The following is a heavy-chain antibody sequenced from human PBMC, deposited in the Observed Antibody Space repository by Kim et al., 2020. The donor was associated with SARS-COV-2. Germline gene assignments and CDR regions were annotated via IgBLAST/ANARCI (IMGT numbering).Heavy chain of an antibody. Sequence: GGSLRLSCAASGFTFSNHGMSWVRQAPGKGLECVSVISDSSGSIYYVDSVKGRFTISRDNSKNTVYLQMNSLRVEDTAVYYCGKCSGGNCLDYYFDYWGQGTLVTVSS. CDR3: GKCSGGNCLDYYFDY. CDR2: ISDSSGSI. V-gene: IGHV3-23*01. D-gene: IGHD2-15*01. CDR1: GFTFSNHG. J-gene: IGHJ4*02.